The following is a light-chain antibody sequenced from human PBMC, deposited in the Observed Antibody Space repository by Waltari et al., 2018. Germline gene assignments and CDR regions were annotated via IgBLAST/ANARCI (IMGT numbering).Light chain of an antibody. CDR3: QSYDTSLSVV. Sequence: QSVLTQPPSVSGAPGQRVTISCTGSGSNIGAGYDVHWYQQLPRAAPKLLFYGSGTRPLGVPDLLFGSTSGTSASLASTGLQAEDEADYYCQSYDTSLSVVFGGGTKLTVL. CDR2: GSG. V-gene: IGLV1-40*01. CDR1: GSNIGAGYD. J-gene: IGLJ3*02.